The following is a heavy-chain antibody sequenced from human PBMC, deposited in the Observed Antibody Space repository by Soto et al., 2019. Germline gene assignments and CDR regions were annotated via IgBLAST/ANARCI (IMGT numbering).Heavy chain of an antibody. V-gene: IGHV1-69*01. J-gene: IGHJ5*02. CDR1: GGTFSSYA. Sequence: QVQLVQSGAEVKKPGSSVKVSCKASGGTFSSYAISWVRQAPGQGLEWMGGIIPIFGTANNAQKFPVRVTITADESPLPAYMELSRLRSEDTAVYYCARDPRSYCGGDCYTRGDWFDPWGQGTLVTVSS. D-gene: IGHD2-21*02. CDR2: IIPIFGTA. CDR3: ARDPRSYCGGDCYTRGDWFDP.